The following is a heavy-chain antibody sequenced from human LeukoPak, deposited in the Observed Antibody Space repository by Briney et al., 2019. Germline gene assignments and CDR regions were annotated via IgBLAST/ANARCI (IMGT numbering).Heavy chain of an antibody. D-gene: IGHD2-15*01. CDR1: GFSVSSNY. CDR2: IYSGGST. V-gene: IGHV3-53*05. CDR3: ARDWGSGYCSGGSCYAEYFQH. J-gene: IGHJ1*01. Sequence: GGSLRLSCAASGFSVSSNYMSWVREAPGKGLEWVSVIYSGGSTYYADSVKGRFTISRDNSKTTLYLQMNSLRAEDTAVYYCARDWGSGYCSGGSCYAEYFQHWGQGTLVTVSS.